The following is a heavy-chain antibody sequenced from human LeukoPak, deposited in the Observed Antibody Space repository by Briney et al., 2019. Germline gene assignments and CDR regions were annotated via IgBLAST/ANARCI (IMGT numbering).Heavy chain of an antibody. D-gene: IGHD3-22*01. Sequence: GGSLRLSCAASGFTLSSHAMNWVRQAPGKGLEWVSYISISSSSTYYADSVKGRFTISRDNSKNTLYLQMNSLRAEDTAVYYCANYYYDSSGYYRRNAFDIWGQGTMVTVSS. CDR2: ISISSSST. CDR3: ANYYYDSSGYYRRNAFDI. CDR1: GFTLSSHA. J-gene: IGHJ3*02. V-gene: IGHV3-48*01.